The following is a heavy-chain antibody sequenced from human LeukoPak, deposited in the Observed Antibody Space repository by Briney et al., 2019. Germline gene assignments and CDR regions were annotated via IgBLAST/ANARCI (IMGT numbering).Heavy chain of an antibody. CDR1: GGSFSGYY. CDR3: ARVDEMATAKSKYNWFDP. J-gene: IGHJ5*02. D-gene: IGHD5-24*01. Sequence: SETLSLTCAVYGGSFSGYYWSWIRQPLGKGLEWIGEINYSGSTNYNPSLKSRVTISVDTSKNQFSLKLSSVTAADTAVYYCARVDEMATAKSKYNWFDPWGQGTLVTVSS. CDR2: INYSGST. V-gene: IGHV4-34*01.